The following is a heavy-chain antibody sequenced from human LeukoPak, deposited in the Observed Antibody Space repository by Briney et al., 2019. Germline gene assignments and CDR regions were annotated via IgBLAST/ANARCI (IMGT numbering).Heavy chain of an antibody. D-gene: IGHD2-2*01. CDR3: ARETGCRSTRCHYYFDY. CDR2: ISSSGSTI. J-gene: IGHJ4*02. V-gene: IGHV3-48*03. CDR1: GFTFSSYE. Sequence: PGGSLRLSCAASGFTFSSYEMNWVRQAPGKGLEWVSYISSSGSTIYYADSVKGRFTISRDNAKNSLYLQMNSLRAEDTAVYCCARETGCRSTRCHYYFDYWGQGTLVTVSS.